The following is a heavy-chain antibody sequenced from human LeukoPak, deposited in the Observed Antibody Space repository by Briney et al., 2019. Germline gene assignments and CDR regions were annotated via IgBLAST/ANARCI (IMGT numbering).Heavy chain of an antibody. V-gene: IGHV1-69*01. CDR1: GGTFSSYA. CDR2: IIPIFGTA. CDR3: ARDLVVVDDDALDI. D-gene: IGHD3-22*01. J-gene: IGHJ3*02. Sequence: SVKVSCKASGGTFSSYAISWVRQAPGQGLEWMGGIIPIFGTANYAQKFQGRVTITADESTSTAYMELSSLRSEDTAVYYCARDLVVVDDDALDIWGQGTMVTVSS.